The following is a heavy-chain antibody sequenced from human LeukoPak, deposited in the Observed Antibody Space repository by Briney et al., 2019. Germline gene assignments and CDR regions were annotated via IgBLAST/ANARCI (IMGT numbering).Heavy chain of an antibody. Sequence: GGSLRPSCAASGFTFSSYSMNWVRQAPGKGLEWVSYISSSSSTIYYADSVKGRFTISRDNAKNSLYLQMNSLRAEDTAVNYCARDRGSSGWYYFDNWGQGTLVTVSS. CDR1: GFTFSSYS. J-gene: IGHJ4*02. V-gene: IGHV3-48*01. CDR3: ARDRGSSGWYYFDN. CDR2: ISSSSSTI. D-gene: IGHD6-19*01.